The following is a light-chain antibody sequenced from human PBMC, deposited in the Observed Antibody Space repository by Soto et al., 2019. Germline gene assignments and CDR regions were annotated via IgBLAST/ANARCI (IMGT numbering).Light chain of an antibody. CDR2: EVT. CDR1: SSDVGGYNY. V-gene: IGLV2-8*01. CDR3: SSYAGSNNLV. Sequence: QSALTQPASVSGSPGQSITISCTGTSSDVGGYNYVSWYQHHPGKAPKLMIHEVTKRPSGVPDRFSGSKSGNTASLTVSGLQGEDEADYYCSSYAGSNNLVFGGGTKLTVL. J-gene: IGLJ2*01.